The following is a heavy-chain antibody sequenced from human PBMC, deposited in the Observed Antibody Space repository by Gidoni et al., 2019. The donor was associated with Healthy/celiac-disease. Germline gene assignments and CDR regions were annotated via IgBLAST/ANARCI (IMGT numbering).Heavy chain of an antibody. Sequence: QVQQEQSRAEVKKPGATVKVSRKVSGYTLTELSMHWVRQAPGKGLEWMGGFDPEDGETIYAQKFQGRVTMTDDTSTDAADIELSSLGSECAAVFFCATDRRHSSHDYWGQGTLVTVSS. CDR1: GYTLTELS. D-gene: IGHD6-13*01. J-gene: IGHJ4*02. CDR2: FDPEDGET. CDR3: ATDRRHSSHDY. V-gene: IGHV1-24*01.